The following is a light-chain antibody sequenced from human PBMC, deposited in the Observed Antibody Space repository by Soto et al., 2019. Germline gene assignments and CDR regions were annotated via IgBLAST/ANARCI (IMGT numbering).Light chain of an antibody. CDR1: QSVSSY. CDR3: QSDGT. J-gene: IGKJ2*02. V-gene: IGKV3-11*01. Sequence: EIVLTQSPATLSLSPGERATLSCRASQSVSSYLAWYQQKPGQAPRLLIYDASNRATGIPSRFTGSGSGTDFTLTISSLEPKDFSVHYYQSDGTFGQGTKLEIK. CDR2: DAS.